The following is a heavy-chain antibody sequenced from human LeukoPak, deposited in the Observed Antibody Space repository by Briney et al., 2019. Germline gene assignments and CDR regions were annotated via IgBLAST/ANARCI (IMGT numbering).Heavy chain of an antibody. Sequence: GGSLRLSCAASGFTFSSYSMNWVRQAPGKGLEWVSSISSSSSYIYYADSVKGRLTISRDNAKNSLYLQMNSLRAEDTAVYYCASTIAAAGNGWYFDYWGQGTLVTVSS. CDR2: ISSSSSYI. CDR3: ASTIAAAGNGWYFDY. V-gene: IGHV3-21*01. D-gene: IGHD6-13*01. J-gene: IGHJ4*02. CDR1: GFTFSSYS.